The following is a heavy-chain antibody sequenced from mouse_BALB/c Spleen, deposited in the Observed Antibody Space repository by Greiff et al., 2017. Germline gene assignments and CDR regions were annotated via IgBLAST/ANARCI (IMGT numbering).Heavy chain of an antibody. CDR2: ISSGGSYT. D-gene: IGHD2-1*01. CDR1: GFTFSSYG. Sequence: EVMLVESGGDLVKPGGSLKLSCAASGFTFSSYGMSWVRQTPDKRLEWVATISSGGSYTYYPDSVKGRFTISRDNAKNTLYLQMSSLKSEDTAMYYCARHGNYGFAYWGQGTLVTVSA. J-gene: IGHJ3*01. V-gene: IGHV5-6*02. CDR3: ARHGNYGFAY.